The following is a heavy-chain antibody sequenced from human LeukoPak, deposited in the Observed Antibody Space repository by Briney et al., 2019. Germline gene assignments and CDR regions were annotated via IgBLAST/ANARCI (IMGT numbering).Heavy chain of an antibody. Sequence: SETLSLTCTVSGGSISSYYWSWIRQPPGKGLEWIGEINHSGSTNYNPSLKSRVTISVDTSKNQFSLKLSSVTAADTAVYYCARGPGYDFWSGYNYYFDYWGQGTLVTVSS. J-gene: IGHJ4*02. CDR1: GGSISSYY. V-gene: IGHV4-34*01. CDR3: ARGPGYDFWSGYNYYFDY. D-gene: IGHD3-3*01. CDR2: INHSGST.